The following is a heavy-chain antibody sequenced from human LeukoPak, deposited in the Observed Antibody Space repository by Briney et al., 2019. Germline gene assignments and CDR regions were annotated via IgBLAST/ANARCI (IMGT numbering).Heavy chain of an antibody. Sequence: SETLSLTCAVYGGSFSGYYWSWIRQPPGKGLEWIGEINHSGSTNYNPSLKSRVTISVDTSKNQFSLKLSSVTAADTAVYYCARGNIGRFDYWGQGTLVTVSS. J-gene: IGHJ4*02. CDR1: GGSFSGYY. V-gene: IGHV4-34*01. CDR3: ARGNIGRFDY. D-gene: IGHD3-16*02. CDR2: INHSGST.